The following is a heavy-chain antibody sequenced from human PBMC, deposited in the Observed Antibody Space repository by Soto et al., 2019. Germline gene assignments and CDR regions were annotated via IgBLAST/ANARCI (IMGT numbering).Heavy chain of an antibody. CDR3: AKDTGDYLSGWFDP. Sequence: DVQLVESGGGLVQPGRSLRLSCAASGFTFDDYAMHWVRQAPGKGLEWVSGISWNSGSIGYADSVKGRFTISRDNAKNSLYLQMNSLRAEDTALYYCAKDTGDYLSGWFDPWGQGTLVTVSS. CDR1: GFTFDDYA. D-gene: IGHD4-17*01. V-gene: IGHV3-9*01. J-gene: IGHJ5*02. CDR2: ISWNSGSI.